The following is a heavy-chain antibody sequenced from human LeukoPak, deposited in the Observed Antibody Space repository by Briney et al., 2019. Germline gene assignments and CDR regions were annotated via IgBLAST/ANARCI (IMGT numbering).Heavy chain of an antibody. CDR1: SCSISSGDYY. J-gene: IGHJ6*02. CDR2: IYYSGST. CDR3: VRDRGREKDYGDSPPQAYYYYYGMDV. V-gene: IGHV4-30-4*01. Sequence: SETLSLTCTVSSCSISSGDYYWSWIRQPPGKGLEWIGYIYYSGSTYYNPSLKSRVTISVDTSKNQFSLKLSSVTAADTAVYYCVRDRGREKDYGDSPPQAYYYYYGMDVWGQGTTVTVSS. D-gene: IGHD4-17*01.